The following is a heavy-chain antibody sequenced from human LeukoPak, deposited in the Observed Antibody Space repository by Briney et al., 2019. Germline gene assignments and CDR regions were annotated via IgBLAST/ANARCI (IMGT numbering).Heavy chain of an antibody. V-gene: IGHV1-18*01. J-gene: IGHJ3*02. Sequence: VASVKVSCKASGYTFTSYGISWVRQAPGQGLEWMGWISAYNGNTNYAQKLQGRVTTTTDTSTSTAYMELRSLRSDDTAVYYCARVNTDRYHGSSNAFDIWGQGTMVTVSS. CDR3: ARVNTDRYHGSSNAFDI. CDR1: GYTFTSYG. CDR2: ISAYNGNT. D-gene: IGHD3-10*01.